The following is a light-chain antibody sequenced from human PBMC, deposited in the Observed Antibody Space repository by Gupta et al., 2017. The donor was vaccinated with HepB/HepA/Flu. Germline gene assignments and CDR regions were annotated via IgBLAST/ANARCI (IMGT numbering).Light chain of an antibody. J-gene: IGLJ2*01. CDR3: AAWDDSLWGL. V-gene: IGLV1-47*01. Sequence: QSVLTPPPSASGPPGPRVTISSSGSSANIGTYNVYWYQQVPGTAPKLLIYRNNQRPSGVPDRFSGSKSGTSASRAISGLRSEDEADDYCAAWDDSLWGLFGGGTKLTVL. CDR2: RNN. CDR1: SANIGTYN.